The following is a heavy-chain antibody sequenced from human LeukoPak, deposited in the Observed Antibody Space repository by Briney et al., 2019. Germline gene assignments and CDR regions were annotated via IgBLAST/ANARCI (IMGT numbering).Heavy chain of an antibody. D-gene: IGHD2-15*01. CDR3: ARALRGYCSGGSCYHFDY. CDR1: GGSISSSSYY. CDR2: IYYSGST. J-gene: IGHJ4*02. V-gene: IGHV4-39*07. Sequence: SETLSLTCTVSGGSISSSSYYWGWIRQPPGKGLEWTGSIYYSGSTYYNPSLKSRVTISVDTSKNQFSLKLSSVTAADTAVYYCARALRGYCSGGSCYHFDYWGQGTLVTVSS.